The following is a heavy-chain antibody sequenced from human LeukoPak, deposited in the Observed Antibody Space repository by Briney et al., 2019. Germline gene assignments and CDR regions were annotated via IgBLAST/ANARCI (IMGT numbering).Heavy chain of an antibody. D-gene: IGHD2-2*01. CDR2: IYHSGST. CDR1: GGSISSGGYS. J-gene: IGHJ4*02. Sequence: SQTLSLTCAVSGGSISSGGYSWSWIRQPPGKGLEWIGYIYHSGSTYYNPSLKSRVTISVDRSKNQFSLKLSSVTAADTAVYYCARVGDLDCSSTSCYGGGLDYWGQGTLVTVSS. V-gene: IGHV4-30-2*01. CDR3: ARVGDLDCSSTSCYGGGLDY.